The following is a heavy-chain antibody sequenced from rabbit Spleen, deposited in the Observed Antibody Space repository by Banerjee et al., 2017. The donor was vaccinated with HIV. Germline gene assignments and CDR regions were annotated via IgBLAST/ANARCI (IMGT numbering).Heavy chain of an antibody. V-gene: IGHV1S40*01. CDR2: VSGASGSA. CDR1: GFDLSNYY. J-gene: IGHJ4*01. Sequence: QSLEESGGDLVKPGASLTLTCTASGFDLSNYYMCWVRQAPGKGLELIACVSGASGSAYYASWAKGRFTISKTSSTTVTLQMTSLTAADTATYFCARDADTTSYGHNDLSLWGQGPLVTVS. CDR3: ARDADTTSYGHNDLSL. D-gene: IGHD6-1*01.